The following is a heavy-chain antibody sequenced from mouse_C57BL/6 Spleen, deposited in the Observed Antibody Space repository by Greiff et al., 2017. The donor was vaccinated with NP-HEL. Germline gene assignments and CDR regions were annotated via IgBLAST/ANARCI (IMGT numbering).Heavy chain of an antibody. D-gene: IGHD2-1*01. J-gene: IGHJ3*01. Sequence: VHVKQSGAELVRPGASVKLSCTASGFNIKDDYMHWVKQRPEQGLEWIGWIDPENGDTEYASKFQGKATITADTSSNTAYLQLSSLTSEDTAVYYCTKGNGFAYWGQGTLVTVSA. CDR3: TKGNGFAY. CDR2: IDPENGDT. V-gene: IGHV14-4*01. CDR1: GFNIKDDY.